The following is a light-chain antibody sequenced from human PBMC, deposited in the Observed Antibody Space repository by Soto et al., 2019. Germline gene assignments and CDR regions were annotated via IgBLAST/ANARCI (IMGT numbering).Light chain of an antibody. CDR2: GAS. J-gene: IGKJ2*01. CDR3: QQYDNWPYT. CDR1: QSVRNN. Sequence: EIVMTHSPATLSVSPGERATLSCRAIQSVRNNLAWYQQKPCQAPRLLIYGASTRATAIPARFSGSGSGTEFTLTISSLQSEDFAVYFCQQYDNWPYTFGQGTKLEIK. V-gene: IGKV3-15*01.